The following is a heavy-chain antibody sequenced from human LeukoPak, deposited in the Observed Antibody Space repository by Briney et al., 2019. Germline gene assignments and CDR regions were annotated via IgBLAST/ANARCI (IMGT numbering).Heavy chain of an antibody. Sequence: RGSLRLSCAASGFTVSSNYMTWVRQAPGKGLEWVSVIYSGGSTYYADSVKGRFTISRDNSKNTLYLQINSLRAEDTAVYYCARDKAAYWYFDLWGRGTLVTVSS. CDR3: ARDKAAYWYFDL. V-gene: IGHV3-66*01. J-gene: IGHJ2*01. CDR2: IYSGGST. CDR1: GFTVSSNY. D-gene: IGHD6-25*01.